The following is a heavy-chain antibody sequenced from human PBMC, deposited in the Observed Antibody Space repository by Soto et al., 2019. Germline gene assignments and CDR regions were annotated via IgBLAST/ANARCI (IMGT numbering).Heavy chain of an antibody. V-gene: IGHV4-31*03. D-gene: IGHD5-12*01. CDR3: ARKDSGYADYMDV. CDR2: IYYSGCT. Sequence: SETLSLTCTVSGGSISSGGYYWSWIRQHPGKGLEWIGYIYYSGCTYYNPSLKSRVTMSVDTSENQFSLRLSSVTAADTAVYYCARKDSGYADYMDVWGKGTTVTVSS. J-gene: IGHJ6*03. CDR1: GGSISSGGYY.